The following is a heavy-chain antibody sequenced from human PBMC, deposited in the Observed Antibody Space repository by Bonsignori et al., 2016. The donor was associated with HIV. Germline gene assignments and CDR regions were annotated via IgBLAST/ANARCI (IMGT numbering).Heavy chain of an antibody. CDR2: IFDGDDGDT. V-gene: IGHV4-61*01. J-gene: IGHJ5*02. Sequence: QVQLQESGPGLVKPSETLSLTCSVSGASVSSGRYYWTWIRQPPGKGLEWIGYIFDGDDGDTNYIPSSRVESPLSVDTSKNQFSLNLNSVTAADTAIYYCARGKYSWNDGNWFDPWGQGIWVTVSS. D-gene: IGHD1-20*01. CDR1: GASVSSGRYY. CDR3: ARGKYSWNDGNWFDP.